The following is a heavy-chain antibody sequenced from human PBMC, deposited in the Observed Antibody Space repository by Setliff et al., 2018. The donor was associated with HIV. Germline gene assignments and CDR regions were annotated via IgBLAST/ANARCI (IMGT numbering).Heavy chain of an antibody. Sequence: KASETLSLTCTVSGGSISSGSYYWSWIRQPAGKGLEWIGHIYTSGSTNYNPSLKSRVTISVDTSKNQFSLKLSSVTAADTAVYYCARAGSSWYNWFDSWGQGTLVTVSS. CDR1: GGSISSGSYY. J-gene: IGHJ5*01. D-gene: IGHD6-13*01. CDR3: ARAGSSWYNWFDS. CDR2: IYTSGST. V-gene: IGHV4-61*09.